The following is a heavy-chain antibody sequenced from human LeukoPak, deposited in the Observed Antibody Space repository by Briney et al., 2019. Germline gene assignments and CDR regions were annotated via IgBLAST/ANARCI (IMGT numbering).Heavy chain of an antibody. J-gene: IGHJ5*02. CDR1: GYTFTGYY. CDR3: ARDTDPSLGYCSSTSCYRDNNWFDP. Sequence: ASVKVSCKASGYTFTGYYMHWVRQAPGQGLEWMGWINPNSGGTNYAQKFQGRVTMTRDTSISTAYMELSRLRSGDTAVYYCARDTDPSLGYCSSTSCYRDNNWFDPWGQGTLVTVSS. D-gene: IGHD2-2*02. V-gene: IGHV1-2*02. CDR2: INPNSGGT.